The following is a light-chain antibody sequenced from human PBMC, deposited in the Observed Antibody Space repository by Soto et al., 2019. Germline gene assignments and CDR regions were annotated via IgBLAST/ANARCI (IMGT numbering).Light chain of an antibody. CDR3: QQFGSSPLT. CDR2: ATS. J-gene: IGKJ5*01. V-gene: IGKV3-20*01. Sequence: ENVLTQSPGTLSLSPGEGATLSYRASQSLGSTYLAWYQQKPGQAPRLLIYATSSRAPDIPDRFSGSGSGTDFTLTINRLEPEDFAVYYCQQFGSSPLTFGQGTRLEI. CDR1: QSLGSTY.